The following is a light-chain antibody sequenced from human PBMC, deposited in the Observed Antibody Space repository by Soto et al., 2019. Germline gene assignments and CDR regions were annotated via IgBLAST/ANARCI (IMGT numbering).Light chain of an antibody. CDR2: RAS. V-gene: IGKV1-39*01. J-gene: IGKJ1*01. CDR1: QNIIDY. Sequence: DIQVTQSPSSLSASVGDKVTITCRASQNIIDYLNWYQQRPGTPPKLLIYRASNLQSEVPSRFSGSGSGTDFRLTISSLQHEDFATYYGQQSYSLTRTFGQGARV. CDR3: QQSYSLTRT.